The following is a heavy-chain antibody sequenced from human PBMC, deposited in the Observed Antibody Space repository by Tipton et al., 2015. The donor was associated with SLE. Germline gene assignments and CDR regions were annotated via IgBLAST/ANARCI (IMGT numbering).Heavy chain of an antibody. CDR3: ARQLGWGDPFAFDY. CDR1: GYSISSGYY. CDR2: IGHSGST. Sequence: TLSLTCAVSGYSISSGYYWGWIRQPPGKGLEWIGYIGHSGSTNYNPSLNSRVTMSIDTSKNQFSLKLTSVTAADTAVYYCARQLGWGDPFAFDYWGQGTLVTVSP. J-gene: IGHJ4*02. V-gene: IGHV4-38-2*01. D-gene: IGHD2-21*02.